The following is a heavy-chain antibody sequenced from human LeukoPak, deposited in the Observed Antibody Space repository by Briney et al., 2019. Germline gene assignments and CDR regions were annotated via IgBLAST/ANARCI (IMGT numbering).Heavy chain of an antibody. V-gene: IGHV4-31*02. Sequence: SETLSLTCTVSGGSISSGGYYWSWIRQHPGKGLEWIGYIYYSESTYYNPSLKSRVTISVDTSKNQFSLKLSSVTAADTAVYYCARGAFFNPVVVVNPYYFDYWGQGTLVTVSS. CDR3: ARGAFFNPVVVVNPYYFDY. D-gene: IGHD3-22*01. J-gene: IGHJ4*02. CDR2: IYYSEST. CDR1: GGSISSGGYY.